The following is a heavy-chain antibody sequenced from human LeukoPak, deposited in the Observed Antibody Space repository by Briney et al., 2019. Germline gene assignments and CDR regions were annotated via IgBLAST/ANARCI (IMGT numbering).Heavy chain of an antibody. D-gene: IGHD6-13*01. Sequence: VGSLILSCAASGFTFSSYVMSWVRQAPGKGLEWVSGKGLEWVSSISGSGGSTNYADSVKGRFTISRDNSKNTLELQMNSLEADDTAVYYCASRMKGAAGYFDNGGQGTLVIVSS. V-gene: IGHV3-23*01. J-gene: IGHJ4*02. CDR3: ASRMKGAAGYFDN. CDR2: ISGSGGST. CDR1: GFTFSSYV.